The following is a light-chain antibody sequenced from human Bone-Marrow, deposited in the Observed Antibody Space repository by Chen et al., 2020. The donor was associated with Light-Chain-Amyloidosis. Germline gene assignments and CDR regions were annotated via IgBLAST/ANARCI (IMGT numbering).Light chain of an antibody. J-gene: IGLJ3*02. V-gene: IGLV2-14*03. CDR2: DVI. CDR1: SSDV. Sequence: QSALTHPAPVSGSPGQSLTVSCTGASSDVSWYQQHPGKAPKLVIYDVINRPSGVSSRFSGSKSGNTASLTISGLQAEDEADYFCSSSATSNTWVFGGGTKLTVL. CDR3: SSSATSNTWV.